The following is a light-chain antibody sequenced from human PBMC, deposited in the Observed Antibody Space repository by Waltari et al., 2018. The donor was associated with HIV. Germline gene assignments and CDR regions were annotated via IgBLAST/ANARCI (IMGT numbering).Light chain of an antibody. CDR1: QSVFKSSTYRNY. V-gene: IGKV4-1*01. J-gene: IGKJ4*01. CDR2: WAS. CDR3: QQYYTTPLT. Sequence: DIVMTQSPDSVAVSLGERATINCRSSQSVFKSSTYRNYLAWYQQKPGQPPTLLFYWASTRESGVPDRFSASGSGTDFTLTISSLQAEDVAVYYCQQYYTTPLTFGGGTKVEIK.